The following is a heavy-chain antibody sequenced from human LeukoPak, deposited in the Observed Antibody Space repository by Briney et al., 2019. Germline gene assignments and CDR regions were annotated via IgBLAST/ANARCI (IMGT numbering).Heavy chain of an antibody. CDR2: MNPNSGNT. J-gene: IGHJ4*02. CDR1: GYTFTSYD. D-gene: IGHD3-10*01. Sequence: ASVKVSCKDSGYTFTSYDINWVRQATGQGLEWMGWMNPNSGNTGYAQKFQGRVTMTRNTSISTAYMELSSLRSEDTAVYYCARELYYYGSGSYYLGYWGQGTLVTVSS. CDR3: ARELYYYGSGSYYLGY. V-gene: IGHV1-8*01.